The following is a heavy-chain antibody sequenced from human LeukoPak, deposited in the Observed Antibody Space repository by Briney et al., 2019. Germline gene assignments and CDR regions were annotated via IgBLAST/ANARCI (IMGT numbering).Heavy chain of an antibody. D-gene: IGHD2-2*01. CDR1: GFTFSSYS. CDR2: ISSSSSTI. J-gene: IGHJ3*02. CDR3: ARDPSYQGLPDAFDI. V-gene: IGHV3-48*04. Sequence: PGGSLRLSCAASGFTFSSYSMNWVRQAPGKGLGWVSYISSSSSTIYYADSVKGRFTISRDNAKNSLYLQMNSLRAEDTAVYYCARDPSYQGLPDAFDIWGQGTMVTVSS.